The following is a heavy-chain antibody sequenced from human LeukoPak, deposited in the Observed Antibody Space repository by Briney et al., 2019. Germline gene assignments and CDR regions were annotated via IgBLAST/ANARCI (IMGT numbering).Heavy chain of an antibody. D-gene: IGHD3-22*01. Sequence: GRSLRLSCAASGFTFDDYAMLWVRQAPGKGLEWVSGISWNSGSIGYADSVKSRFTISRDNAKNSLYLQMNSLRPEDTALYYCAKDKGGGSGYYAYYFDYWGQGTLVTVSS. CDR1: GFTFDDYA. V-gene: IGHV3-9*01. CDR3: AKDKGGGSGYYAYYFDY. J-gene: IGHJ4*02. CDR2: ISWNSGSI.